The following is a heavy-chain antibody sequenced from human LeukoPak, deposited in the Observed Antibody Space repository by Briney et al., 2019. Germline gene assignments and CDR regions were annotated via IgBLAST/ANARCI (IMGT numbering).Heavy chain of an antibody. J-gene: IGHJ4*02. V-gene: IGHV4-4*07. CDR1: DGSINSYY. CDR2: MYSSGST. Sequence: SETLSLTCTLSDGSINSYYWTWIRQSAGKGLEWIGRMYSSGSTNYNPSLKSRVSMSVDTSKNQFSVKLTSVTAADTAVYYCARGGKATVVTMWGQGILVTVSS. CDR3: ARGGKATVVTM. D-gene: IGHD4-23*01.